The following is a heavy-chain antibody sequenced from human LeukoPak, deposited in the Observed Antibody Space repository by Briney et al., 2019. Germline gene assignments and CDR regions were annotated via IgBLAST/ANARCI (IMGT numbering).Heavy chain of an antibody. Sequence: PSETLSLTCAVYGGSFSGYYWSWIRQPPGKGLEWIGEINHSGSTNYNPSLKSRVTISVDTSKNQFSLKLSSVTAADTAVYYCARPAGGYDSWYFDLWGRGTLATVSS. CDR3: ARPAGGYDSWYFDL. V-gene: IGHV4-34*01. D-gene: IGHD5-12*01. CDR1: GGSFSGYY. CDR2: INHSGST. J-gene: IGHJ2*01.